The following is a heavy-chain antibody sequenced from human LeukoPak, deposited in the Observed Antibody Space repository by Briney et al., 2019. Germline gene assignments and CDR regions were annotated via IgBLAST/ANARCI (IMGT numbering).Heavy chain of an antibody. CDR1: GFTFSSYA. CDR3: AKDGQYSSSSPYYFDY. Sequence: GGSLRLSCAASGFTFSSYAMSWVRQAPGKGLEWVSGISSSGGSTYYADSVKGRFTISKDNSKNTLYLQMNSLRAEDTAVYYCAKDGQYSSSSPYYFDYWGQGTLVTVSS. D-gene: IGHD6-6*01. J-gene: IGHJ4*02. CDR2: ISSSGGST. V-gene: IGHV3-23*01.